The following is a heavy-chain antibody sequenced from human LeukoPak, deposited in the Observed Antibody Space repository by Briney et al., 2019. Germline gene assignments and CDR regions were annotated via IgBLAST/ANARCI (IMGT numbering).Heavy chain of an antibody. Sequence: SETLSLTCTVSLGSLSSSSYYWGWIRQPPGWGLEWIAYIYHTGTTNYNPSLKSRVTISVDTSKNQFSLKLSSVTAADTAIYYCARETTLVGYRSGLGFNYWGQGTLVTVSS. D-gene: IGHD6-19*01. V-gene: IGHV4-61*05. CDR1: LGSLSSSSYY. J-gene: IGHJ4*02. CDR2: IYHTGTT. CDR3: ARETTLVGYRSGLGFNY.